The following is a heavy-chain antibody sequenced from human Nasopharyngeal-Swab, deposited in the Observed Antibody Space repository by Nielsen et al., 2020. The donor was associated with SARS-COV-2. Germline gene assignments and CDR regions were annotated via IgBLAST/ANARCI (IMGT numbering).Heavy chain of an antibody. Sequence: GESLKISCAASGFTVTSSYMSWVRQAPGKGLEWVSVIYSGGSTYYADSVKGRFTISRDNSKNTLYLQMNSLRAEDTAVYYCAREGTTYYYDSSGYYSEYYFDYWGQGTLVTVSS. CDR1: GFTVTSSY. J-gene: IGHJ4*02. V-gene: IGHV3-53*01. D-gene: IGHD3-22*01. CDR3: AREGTTYYYDSSGYYSEYYFDY. CDR2: IYSGGST.